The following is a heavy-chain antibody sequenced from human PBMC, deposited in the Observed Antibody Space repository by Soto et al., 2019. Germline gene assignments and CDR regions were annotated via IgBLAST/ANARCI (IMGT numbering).Heavy chain of an antibody. CDR3: ARQYYDFWSGYYTKDYYYYYYMDV. J-gene: IGHJ6*03. Sequence: GGSLRLSCAASGFTFSSYWMSWVRQAPGKGLEWVANIKQDGSEKYYVDSVKGRFTISRDNAKNSLYLQMNSLRAEDTAVYYCARQYYDFWSGYYTKDYYYYYYMDVWGKGTTVTVSS. D-gene: IGHD3-3*01. V-gene: IGHV3-7*01. CDR2: IKQDGSEK. CDR1: GFTFSSYW.